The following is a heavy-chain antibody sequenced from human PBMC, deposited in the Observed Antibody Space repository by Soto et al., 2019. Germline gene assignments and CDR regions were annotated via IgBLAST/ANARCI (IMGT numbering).Heavy chain of an antibody. D-gene: IGHD6-13*01. CDR3: ARESSSWYKNWFDP. Sequence: QVQLVESGGGVVQPGRSLRLSCAASGFTFSSYAMHWVRQAPGKGLEWVAVISYDGSNKYYADSVKGRFTISRDNSKNTLYLQMNSLRAEDTAVYYCARESSSWYKNWFDPWGQGTLVTVSS. CDR1: GFTFSSYA. V-gene: IGHV3-30-3*01. J-gene: IGHJ5*02. CDR2: ISYDGSNK.